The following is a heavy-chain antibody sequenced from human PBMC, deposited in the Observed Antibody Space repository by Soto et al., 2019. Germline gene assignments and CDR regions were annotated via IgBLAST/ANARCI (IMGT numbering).Heavy chain of an antibody. D-gene: IGHD2-2*01. Sequence: VQLVESGGGVVQPGRSLRLSCAASGFTFSSYGMHWVRQAPGKGLEWVAVISYDGSNKYYADSVKGRFTISRDNSKNTLYLQMNSLRAEDTAVYYCAKDLVRYCSSTSCYVFDYWGQGTLVTVSS. CDR3: AKDLVRYCSSTSCYVFDY. CDR2: ISYDGSNK. V-gene: IGHV3-30*18. CDR1: GFTFSSYG. J-gene: IGHJ4*02.